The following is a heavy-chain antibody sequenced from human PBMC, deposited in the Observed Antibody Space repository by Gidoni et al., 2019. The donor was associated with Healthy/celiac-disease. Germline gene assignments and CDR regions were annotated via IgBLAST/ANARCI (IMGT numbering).Heavy chain of an antibody. D-gene: IGHD2-21*01. Sequence: EVQLVESGGGLVQPGGSLRRSCAASGYTFRSYWMSWVRQAPGKGLEWVSNRKQDRSEKYYVDSVKGRFTISRDNAKNSLYLQLNSLRAEDTAVYYCASHVFSLPDDYWGQGTLVTVSS. J-gene: IGHJ4*02. V-gene: IGHV3-7*01. CDR2: RKQDRSEK. CDR3: ASHVFSLPDDY. CDR1: GYTFRSYW.